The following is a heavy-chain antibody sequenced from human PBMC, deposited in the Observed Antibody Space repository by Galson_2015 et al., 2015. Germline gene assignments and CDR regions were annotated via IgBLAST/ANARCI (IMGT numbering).Heavy chain of an antibody. Sequence: QSGAEVKKPGESLKISCKGSGYSFASYWIGWMRQMPGKGLEWMGIIHPGDSDTKYSPSFQGQVTISVDRSISTAYLQWSSLKASDTAIYYCARVKYYDFWSGYYFEYWGQGTLVTVSS. J-gene: IGHJ4*02. CDR3: ARVKYYDFWSGYYFEY. CDR1: GYSFASYW. V-gene: IGHV5-51*01. D-gene: IGHD3-3*01. CDR2: IHPGDSDT.